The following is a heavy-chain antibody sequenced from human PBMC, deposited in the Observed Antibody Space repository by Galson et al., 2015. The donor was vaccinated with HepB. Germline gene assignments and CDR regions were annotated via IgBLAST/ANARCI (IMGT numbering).Heavy chain of an antibody. Sequence: SLRLSCAASGFTFSSYAMHWVRQAPGKGLEWVSYICRGGKSIYYADSVKGRFTISRDNAKSSLYLQMNSLRADDTAVYYCAREVTTYAFDIWGQGTVVTVS. CDR3: AREVTTYAFDI. D-gene: IGHD4-17*01. CDR1: GFTFSSYA. J-gene: IGHJ3*02. V-gene: IGHV3-48*03. CDR2: ICRGGKSI.